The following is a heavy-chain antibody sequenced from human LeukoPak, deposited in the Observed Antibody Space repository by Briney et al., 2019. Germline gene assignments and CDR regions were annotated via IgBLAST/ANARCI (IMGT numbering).Heavy chain of an antibody. CDR3: AKERLRFLEWLFDAFDI. Sequence: GGSLRLSCAASGFTFSSYSMNWVRQAPGKGLEWVSSISSSSSYIYYADSVKGRFTISRDNSKNTLYLQMNSLRAEDTAVYYCAKERLRFLEWLFDAFDIWGQGTMVTVSS. CDR2: ISSSSSYI. D-gene: IGHD3-3*01. J-gene: IGHJ3*02. CDR1: GFTFSSYS. V-gene: IGHV3-21*04.